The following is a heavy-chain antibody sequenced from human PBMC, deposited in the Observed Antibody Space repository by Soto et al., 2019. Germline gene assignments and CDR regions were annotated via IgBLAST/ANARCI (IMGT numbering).Heavy chain of an antibody. CDR1: GGSISSYY. V-gene: IGHV4-59*08. CDR2: IYYSGST. J-gene: IGHJ4*02. Sequence: PSETLSLTCTVSGGSISSYYWSWIRQPPGKGLEWIGNIYYSGSTNYNPSIKSQITISIDTSKNQFSLKLSSVTAADTAVYYCARLGFYDYWGQGTLVTVSS. CDR3: ARLGFYDY.